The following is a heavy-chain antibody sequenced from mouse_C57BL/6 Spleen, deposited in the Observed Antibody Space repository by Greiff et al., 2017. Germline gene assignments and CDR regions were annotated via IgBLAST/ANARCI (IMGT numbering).Heavy chain of an antibody. Sequence: QVQLQQSGAELVRPGTSVKMSCKASGYTFTNYWIGWAKQRPGHGLEWIGDIYPGGGYTNYNEKFKGKATLTADKSSSTAYMQFSSLTSEDSAIYYCARLAQFITTVVALYYCDYWGQGTTLTVSS. CDR1: GYTFTNYW. D-gene: IGHD1-1*01. J-gene: IGHJ2*01. V-gene: IGHV1-63*01. CDR3: ARLAQFITTVVALYYCDY. CDR2: IYPGGGYT.